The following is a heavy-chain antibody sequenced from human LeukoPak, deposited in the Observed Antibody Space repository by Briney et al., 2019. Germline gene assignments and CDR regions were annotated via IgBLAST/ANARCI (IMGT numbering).Heavy chain of an antibody. CDR3: ARCGDGLPCDFDY. CDR1: RFISSDYY. J-gene: IGHJ4*02. D-gene: IGHD3-10*01. V-gene: IGHV3-11*04. Sequence: GGSLRLSCAASRFISSDYYMSWIRQAPGKGLEWVSYISSTSSTKYYADSVRGRFTISRDNAKNSLYLQMHSLRAEDTAVYYCARCGDGLPCDFDYWGQGTLVTVSS. CDR2: ISSTSSTK.